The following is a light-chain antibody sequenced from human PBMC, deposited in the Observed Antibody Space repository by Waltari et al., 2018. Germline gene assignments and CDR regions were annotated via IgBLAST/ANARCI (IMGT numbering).Light chain of an antibody. CDR2: GAS. CDR1: QSVSRSY. J-gene: IGKJ1*01. V-gene: IGKV3-20*01. Sequence: ETVLTQSPGTLALSPGERATLSCRASQSVSRSYVAWYQQKPGQAPRLLIYGASSRATGIPDRFTGSGSGTDFTLTISRLEPEDFAVYYCQQYGNSPWTFGQGTKVEI. CDR3: QQYGNSPWT.